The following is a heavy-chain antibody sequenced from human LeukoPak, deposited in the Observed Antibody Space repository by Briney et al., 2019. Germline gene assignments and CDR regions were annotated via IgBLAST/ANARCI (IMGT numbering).Heavy chain of an antibody. CDR2: ISSSSSYI. CDR3: AREGDCSSTSCYIDY. Sequence: GGSLRLSCAASGFTFSSYSMTWVRQAPGKGLEWVSSISSSSSYIYYADSVKGRFTISRDNAKNSLYLQMNSLGAEDTAVYYCAREGDCSSTSCYIDYWGQGTLVTVSS. CDR1: GFTFSSYS. D-gene: IGHD2-2*02. V-gene: IGHV3-21*01. J-gene: IGHJ4*02.